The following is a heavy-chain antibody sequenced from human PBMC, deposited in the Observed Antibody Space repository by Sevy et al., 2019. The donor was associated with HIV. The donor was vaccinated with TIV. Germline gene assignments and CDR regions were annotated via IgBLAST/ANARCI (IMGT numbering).Heavy chain of an antibody. J-gene: IGHJ1*01. D-gene: IGHD3-3*01. CDR1: GFTFSSYG. V-gene: IGHV3-30*02. Sequence: GGSLRLSCAASGFTFSSYGMHWVRQAPGKGLEWVAFMRFDGSDKYYADSVKGRFTISRENSKSTLYLQMNSLRVEDTAVYYCAKDAGIFGVDKSLQHWGQGTPVTVSS. CDR2: MRFDGSDK. CDR3: AKDAGIFGVDKSLQH.